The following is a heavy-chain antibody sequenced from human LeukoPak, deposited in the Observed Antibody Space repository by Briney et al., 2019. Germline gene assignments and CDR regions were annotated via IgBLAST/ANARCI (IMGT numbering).Heavy chain of an antibody. Sequence: PGRSLRLSCAASGFTFSSYAMHWVRQAPGKGLEWVAVISYDGSNKYYADSVKGRFTISRDNSKNTLYLQMNSLRADDTAVYYCARDVSSKQLVPSFWFDPWGQGTLVTVSS. J-gene: IGHJ5*02. CDR2: ISYDGSNK. V-gene: IGHV3-30-3*01. CDR3: ARDVSSKQLVPSFWFDP. D-gene: IGHD6-13*01. CDR1: GFTFSSYA.